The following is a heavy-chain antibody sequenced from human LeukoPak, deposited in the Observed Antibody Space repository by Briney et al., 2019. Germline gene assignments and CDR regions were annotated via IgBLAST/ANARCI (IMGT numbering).Heavy chain of an antibody. D-gene: IGHD3-22*01. CDR2: INPNSGGT. Sequence: ASVKVSCNASGYTFTGYYMLWVRQAPGQGLEWMGWINPNSGGTNYAQKFQGRVTMTRDTSISTAYMELSRLRSDDTAVYYCARDLDYYDSSGSGWFDPWGQETLVTVSS. J-gene: IGHJ5*02. CDR1: GYTFTGYY. V-gene: IGHV1-2*02. CDR3: ARDLDYYDSSGSGWFDP.